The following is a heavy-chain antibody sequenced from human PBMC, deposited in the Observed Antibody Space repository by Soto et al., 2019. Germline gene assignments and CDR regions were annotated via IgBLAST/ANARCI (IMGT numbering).Heavy chain of an antibody. V-gene: IGHV1-18*04. CDR2: ISAYNGDT. Sequence: VQLVQSGAEVKKPGASVKVSCKASGYTFTSYGITWVRQAPGQGLEWMGWISAYNGDTNYAQKVSGRVTMTTDTSTSTVYMELKSLKSDDTAVYFCARDQEYSTSGLYWFDLWGQGTLVTVSS. J-gene: IGHJ5*02. CDR1: GYTFTSYG. D-gene: IGHD6-6*01. CDR3: ARDQEYSTSGLYWFDL.